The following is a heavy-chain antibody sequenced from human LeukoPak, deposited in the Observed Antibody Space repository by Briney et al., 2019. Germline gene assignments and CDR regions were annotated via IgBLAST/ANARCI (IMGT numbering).Heavy chain of an antibody. V-gene: IGHV7-4-1*02. Sequence: ASVKVSCKASGYTFTSYAMNWVRQAPGQGLEWMGWINTNTGNPTYAQGFTGRFVFSLDTSVSTAYLQISSLKAEDTAVYYCARVLAAAGTSGWFDPWGQGTLVTVSS. D-gene: IGHD6-13*01. J-gene: IGHJ5*02. CDR2: INTNTGNP. CDR1: GYTFTSYA. CDR3: ARVLAAAGTSGWFDP.